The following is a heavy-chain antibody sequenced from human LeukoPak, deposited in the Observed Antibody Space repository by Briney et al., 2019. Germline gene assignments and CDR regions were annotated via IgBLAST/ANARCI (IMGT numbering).Heavy chain of an antibody. Sequence: GGSLRLSCVASAFTFRTYWMSWVRQAPGMGLEWVSVISGSGDSTYYADSVKGRFTISRDNSKNTLYLQMNSLRADDTAVYYCARGGGSSYDRLVYWGQGTPVTVSS. J-gene: IGHJ4*02. D-gene: IGHD2-15*01. CDR1: AFTFRTYW. CDR3: ARGGGSSYDRLVY. V-gene: IGHV3-23*01. CDR2: ISGSGDST.